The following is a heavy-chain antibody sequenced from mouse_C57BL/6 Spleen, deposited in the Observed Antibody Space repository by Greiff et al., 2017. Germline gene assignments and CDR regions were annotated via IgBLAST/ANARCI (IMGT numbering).Heavy chain of an antibody. J-gene: IGHJ3*01. CDR1: GYSITSGYY. V-gene: IGHV3-6*01. Sequence: EVKLMESGPGLVKPSQSLSLTCSVTGYSITSGYYWNWIRQFPGNKLEWMGYISYDGSNNYNPSLKNRISITRDTSKNQFFLKLNSVTTEDTATYYCAREDWDEVAYWGQGTLVTGSA. CDR2: ISYDGSN. D-gene: IGHD4-1*01. CDR3: AREDWDEVAY.